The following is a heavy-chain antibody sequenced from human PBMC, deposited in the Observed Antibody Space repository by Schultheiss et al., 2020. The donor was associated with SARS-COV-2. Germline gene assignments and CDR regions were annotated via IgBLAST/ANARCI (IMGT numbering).Heavy chain of an antibody. D-gene: IGHD3-22*01. V-gene: IGHV5-10-1*01. CDR2: IDPSDSYT. CDR3: ARLSHDSSGYYYPTNYGMDV. Sequence: GGSLRLSCKGSGYSFTSYWIGWVRQMPGKGLEWMGRIDPSDSYTNYSPSFQGHVTISADKSISTAYLQWSSLKASDTAMYYCARLSHDSSGYYYPTNYGMDVWGQGTTVTVSS. CDR1: GYSFTSYW. J-gene: IGHJ6*02.